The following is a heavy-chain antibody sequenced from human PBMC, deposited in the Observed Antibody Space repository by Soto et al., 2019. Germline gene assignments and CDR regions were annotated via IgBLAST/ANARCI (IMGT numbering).Heavy chain of an antibody. Sequence: SVKVSCKASGGTFSSYAISWVRQAPGQGLEWMGGIIPIFGTANYAQKFQGRVTITADESTSTAYMELSSLRSEDTAVYYCARGRRVFDGVIVTPIYFVSWGHATLV. J-gene: IGHJ4*01. CDR3: ARGRRVFDGVIVTPIYFVS. CDR1: GGTFSSYA. V-gene: IGHV1-69*13. CDR2: IIPIFGTA. D-gene: IGHD3-16*02.